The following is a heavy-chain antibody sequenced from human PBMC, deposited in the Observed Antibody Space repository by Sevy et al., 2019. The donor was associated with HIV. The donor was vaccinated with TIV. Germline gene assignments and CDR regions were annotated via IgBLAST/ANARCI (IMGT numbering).Heavy chain of an antibody. D-gene: IGHD3-10*01. CDR2: INAGNGNT. Sequence: GESLKISCKTSGYTFTTYAIHWVRQAPGQRLEWMGWINAGNGNTKYSQNFQGRVTITRDTSASTAYTELSSLRVEDTAVYYCARDYSGSGSYYISNWFDPWGQGTLVTVSS. CDR3: ARDYSGSGSYYISNWFDP. J-gene: IGHJ5*02. V-gene: IGHV1-3*01. CDR1: GYTFTTYA.